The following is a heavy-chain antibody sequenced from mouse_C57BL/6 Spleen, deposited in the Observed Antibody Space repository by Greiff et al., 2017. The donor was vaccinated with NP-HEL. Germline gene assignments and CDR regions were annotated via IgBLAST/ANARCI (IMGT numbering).Heavy chain of an antibody. D-gene: IGHD1-1*01. Sequence: VKLMESGPELVKPGASVKISCKASGYAFSSSWMNWVKQRPGKGLEWIGRIYPGDGDTNYNGKFKGKATLTADKSSSTAYMQLSSLTSEDSAVYFCANLLLRPYYFDYWGQGTTLTVSS. V-gene: IGHV1-82*01. CDR3: ANLLLRPYYFDY. CDR1: GYAFSSSW. J-gene: IGHJ2*01. CDR2: IYPGDGDT.